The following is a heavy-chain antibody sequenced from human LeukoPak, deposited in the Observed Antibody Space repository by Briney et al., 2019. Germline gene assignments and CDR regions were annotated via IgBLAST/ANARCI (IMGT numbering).Heavy chain of an antibody. CDR2: ISTYNGNT. CDR1: GYTFTSYG. D-gene: IGHD5-12*01. J-gene: IGHJ4*02. Sequence: ASVKVSCKASGYTFTSYGISWVRQAPGQGLEWMGWISTYNGNTNYAQKLQGRVTMTTDTSTSTAYMELRSLRSDDTAVYYCARSLGGPGGVATLSPSDYWGQGTLVTVSS. V-gene: IGHV1-18*01. CDR3: ARSLGGPGGVATLSPSDY.